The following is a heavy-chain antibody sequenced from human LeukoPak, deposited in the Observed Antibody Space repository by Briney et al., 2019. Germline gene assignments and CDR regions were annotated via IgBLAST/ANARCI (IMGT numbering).Heavy chain of an antibody. CDR3: ATSSDTAMVFDY. CDR1: GFTFSTYW. Sequence: GGSLRLSCAASGFTFSTYWMHWVRQAPGKGLVWVSRINSDGSTPSYADSVKGRFTISRDNAKNTLYLQMNSLRVEDTAVYYCATSSDTAMVFDYWGQGTLVTVSS. CDR2: INSDGSTP. V-gene: IGHV3-74*01. J-gene: IGHJ4*02. D-gene: IGHD5-18*01.